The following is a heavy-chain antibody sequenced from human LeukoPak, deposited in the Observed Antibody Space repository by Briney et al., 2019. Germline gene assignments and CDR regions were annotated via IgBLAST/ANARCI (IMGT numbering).Heavy chain of an antibody. Sequence: ASVKVSCEASGYTFTSYAINWVRQAPGQGLEWMGWINTNTGNPTYAQGFTGRFVFSLDTSVSTAYLQISSLKAEDTAVYYCARSHSDWYVNTAGHWGQGTLVTVSS. D-gene: IGHD6-19*01. CDR2: INTNTGNP. V-gene: IGHV7-4-1*02. CDR3: ARSHSDWYVNTAGH. J-gene: IGHJ4*02. CDR1: GYTFTSYA.